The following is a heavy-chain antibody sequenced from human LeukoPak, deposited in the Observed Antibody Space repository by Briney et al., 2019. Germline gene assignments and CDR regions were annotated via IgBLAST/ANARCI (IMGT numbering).Heavy chain of an antibody. D-gene: IGHD3-22*01. CDR3: ATEQKPLYYYDSSGLDY. J-gene: IGHJ4*02. V-gene: IGHV3-30*03. Sequence: GRSLRLSCAASGFTFSSYGMHWVRQAPGKGLEWVAVISYDGSNKYYADSVKGRFTISRDNSKNTLYLQMNSLRAEDTAVYYCATEQKPLYYYDSSGLDYWGQGTLVTVSS. CDR2: ISYDGSNK. CDR1: GFTFSSYG.